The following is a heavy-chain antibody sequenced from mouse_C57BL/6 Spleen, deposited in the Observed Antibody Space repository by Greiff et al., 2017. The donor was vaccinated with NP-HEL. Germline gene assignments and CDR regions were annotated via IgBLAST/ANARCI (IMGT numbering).Heavy chain of an antibody. Sequence: VQLQQSGPELVKPGASVKISCKASGYAFSSSWMNWVKQRPGKGLEWIGRIYPGDGDTNYNGKFKGKATLTADKSSSTAYMQLSSLTSEDSAVYFCAREGLGYPLGDWGQGTSVTVSS. V-gene: IGHV1-82*01. CDR3: AREGLGYPLGD. CDR1: GYAFSSSW. D-gene: IGHD3-1*01. J-gene: IGHJ4*01. CDR2: IYPGDGDT.